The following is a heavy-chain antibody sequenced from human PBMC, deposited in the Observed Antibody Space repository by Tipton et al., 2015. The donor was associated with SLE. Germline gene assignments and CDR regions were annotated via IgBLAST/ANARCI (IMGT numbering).Heavy chain of an antibody. CDR3: ARVGDGYYYGMDV. CDR1: GGSFSGYY. CDR2: INHSGST. J-gene: IGHJ6*02. V-gene: IGHV4-34*01. Sequence: TLSLTCAVYGGSFSGYYWSWIRQPPGKGLEWIGEINHSGSTNYNPSLKSRVTISVDTSKNEFSLELTSVTAADTAVYYCARVGDGYYYGMDVWGQGTTVTVSS.